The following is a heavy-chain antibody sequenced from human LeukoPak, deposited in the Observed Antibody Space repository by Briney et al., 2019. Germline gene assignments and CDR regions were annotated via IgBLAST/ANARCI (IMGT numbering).Heavy chain of an antibody. V-gene: IGHV5-51*01. Sequence: GESLKISCKGSGYSFNTYWIAWVRQVPGKGLECLGIIYPADSDTRYSPSLQGQVTISADKSITTAYLQWSSLKASDTAIYYCARRDWNGQYYFDYWGQGTLVIVSS. J-gene: IGHJ4*02. D-gene: IGHD1-1*01. CDR2: IYPADSDT. CDR1: GYSFNTYW. CDR3: ARRDWNGQYYFDY.